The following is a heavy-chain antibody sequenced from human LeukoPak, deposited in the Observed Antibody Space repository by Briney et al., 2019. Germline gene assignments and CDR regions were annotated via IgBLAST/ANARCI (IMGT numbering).Heavy chain of an antibody. J-gene: IGHJ6*02. CDR1: GDSVSSISVA. CDR3: ALARSEYHYGMDV. CDR2: TYYRSKWYN. V-gene: IGHV6-1*01. Sequence: SQALSLTCAISGDSVSSISVAWNWIRQSPSRGLEWLGRTYYRSKWYNEYAVSVKGRININPDPSKNQFSLQLNSVTPEDTAVYYCALARSEYHYGMDVWGQGATVTVSS.